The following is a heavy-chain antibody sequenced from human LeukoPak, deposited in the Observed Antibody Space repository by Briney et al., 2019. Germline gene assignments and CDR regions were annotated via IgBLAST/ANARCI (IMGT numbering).Heavy chain of an antibody. CDR2: IYYSGST. CDR1: GGSISSYY. CDR3: ARASYYDFLSIDY. Sequence: PSETLSLTCTVSGGSISSYYWSWIRQPPGKGLEWIGYIYYSGSTNYNPSLKSRATISVDTSKNQFSLKLSSVTAADTAVYYCARASYYDFLSIDYWGQGTLVTVSS. V-gene: IGHV4-59*08. D-gene: IGHD3-3*01. J-gene: IGHJ4*02.